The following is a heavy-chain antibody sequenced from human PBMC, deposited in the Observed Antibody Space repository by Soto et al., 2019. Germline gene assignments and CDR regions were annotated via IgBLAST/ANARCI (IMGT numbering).Heavy chain of an antibody. D-gene: IGHD6-13*01. CDR2: ISWNSGTI. CDR3: AKGSSSWVGDYFDN. CDR1: GITFDGYA. J-gene: IGHJ4*02. Sequence: SLRLSYAPSGITFDGYAMHWVRQAPGKGLEWVSGISWNSGTIGYADSVKGRFTISRDNAKNSLYLQMNSLRAEDTAFYYCAKGSSSWVGDYFDNWGQGTLVTVSS. V-gene: IGHV3-9*01.